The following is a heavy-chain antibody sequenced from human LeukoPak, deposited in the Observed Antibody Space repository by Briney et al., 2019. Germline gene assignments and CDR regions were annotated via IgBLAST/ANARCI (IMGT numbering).Heavy chain of an antibody. V-gene: IGHV1-3*01. Sequence: PGGSLRLSCAASGFTFTNYAMHWVRQAPGQRLEWMGWINAGNGNTKYSQKFQGRVTITRDTSASTAYMEVSSLRSEDTAVYYCARLTYYYDSSGQNWFDPWGQGTLVTVSS. CDR1: GFTFTNYA. D-gene: IGHD3-22*01. J-gene: IGHJ5*02. CDR3: ARLTYYYDSSGQNWFDP. CDR2: INAGNGNT.